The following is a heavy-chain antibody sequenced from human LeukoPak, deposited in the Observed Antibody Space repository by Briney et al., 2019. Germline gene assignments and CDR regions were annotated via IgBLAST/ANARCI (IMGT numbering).Heavy chain of an antibody. J-gene: IGHJ6*03. D-gene: IGHD3-16*02. V-gene: IGHV1-69*05. CDR2: IIPIFGTA. CDR3: ARAGGRITFGGVIVIPYYYYMDV. Sequence: SVKVSCKASGGTFSSYAISWVRQAPGQGLEWMGGIIPIFGTANYAQKFQGRVTMTRNTSISTAYMELSSLRSEDTAVYYCARAGGRITFGGVIVIPYYYYMDVWGKGTTVTISS. CDR1: GGTFSSYA.